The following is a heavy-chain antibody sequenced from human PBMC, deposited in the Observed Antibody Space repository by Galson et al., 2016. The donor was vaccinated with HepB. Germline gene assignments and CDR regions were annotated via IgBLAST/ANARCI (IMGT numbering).Heavy chain of an antibody. CDR1: GFTFSTYA. CDR3: AKDPWLGDRTRLDY. J-gene: IGHJ4*02. D-gene: IGHD6-19*01. V-gene: IGHV3-23*01. CDR2: VTPGHM. Sequence: SLRLSCAASGFTFSTYAMSWVRQAPGKGLEWVSAVTPGHMFYADSVKGRFTISRDNSKNTLHLQMNSLRVEDTAVYYCAKDPWLGDRTRLDYWGQGALVTVSS.